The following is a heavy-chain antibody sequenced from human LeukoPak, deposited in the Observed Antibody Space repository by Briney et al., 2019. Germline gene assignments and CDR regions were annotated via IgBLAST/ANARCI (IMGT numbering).Heavy chain of an antibody. CDR2: ISSTSGTM. V-gene: IGHV3-48*01. D-gene: IGHD6-19*01. CDR3: AKERSSGWPFDY. CDR1: GFTFSSFS. Sequence: GGSLRLSCAASGFTFSSFSMNWVRQAPGKGLEWVSYISSTSGTMYYADSVKGRFTISRDNSKNTLYLQMNSLRAEDTAVYYCAKERSSGWPFDYWGQGTLVTVSS. J-gene: IGHJ4*02.